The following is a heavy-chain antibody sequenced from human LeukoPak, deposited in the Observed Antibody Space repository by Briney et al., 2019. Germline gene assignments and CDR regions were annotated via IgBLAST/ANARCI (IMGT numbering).Heavy chain of an antibody. V-gene: IGHV4-39*07. Sequence: SETLSLTCTVSGGSISSSSYYWGWIRQPPGKGLEWIGSIYYSGSTYYNPSLKSRVTISVDTSKNQFSLKLSSVTAADTAVYYCARAFVRALPYYYYMDAWGKGTTVTVSS. J-gene: IGHJ6*03. CDR3: ARAFVRALPYYYYMDA. D-gene: IGHD3-16*01. CDR1: GGSISSSSYY. CDR2: IYYSGST.